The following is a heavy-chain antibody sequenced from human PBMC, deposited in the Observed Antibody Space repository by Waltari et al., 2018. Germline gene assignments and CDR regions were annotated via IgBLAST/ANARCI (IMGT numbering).Heavy chain of an antibody. V-gene: IGHV1-69*04. CDR1: GGTFSSYA. CDR2: IIPILGIA. J-gene: IGHJ6*03. D-gene: IGHD3-10*01. CDR3: ARNRILHGWIIYYYYYMDV. Sequence: QVQLVQSGAEVKKPGSSVKVSCKASGGTFSSYAISWVRQAPGQGLEWMGGIIPILGIANYAQKFQGRVTITADESTSTAYMELSSLRSEDTAVYYCARNRILHGWIIYYYYYMDVWGKGTTVTVSS.